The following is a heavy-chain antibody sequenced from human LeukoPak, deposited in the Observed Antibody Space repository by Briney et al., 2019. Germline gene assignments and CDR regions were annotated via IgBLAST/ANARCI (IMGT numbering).Heavy chain of an antibody. CDR1: GFTFSSYG. J-gene: IGHJ4*02. V-gene: IGHV3-53*01. Sequence: AGGSLRLSCAASGFTFSSYGMHWVRQAPGKGLEWVSVIYSGGSTYYADSVKGRFTISRDNSKNTLYLQMNSLRAEDTAVYYCARVSSGWYVFDYWGQGTLSPSPQ. CDR3: ARVSSGWYVFDY. D-gene: IGHD6-19*01. CDR2: IYSGGST.